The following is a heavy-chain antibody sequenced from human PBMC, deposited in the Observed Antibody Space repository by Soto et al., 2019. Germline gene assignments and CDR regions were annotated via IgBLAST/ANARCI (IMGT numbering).Heavy chain of an antibody. CDR2: INHSGST. CDR3: ARVRDAYYDFWSGYCPGPPYGMDV. Sequence: SETLSLTCAVYGGSFSGYYWSWIRQPPGKGLEWIGEINHSGSTNYNPSLKSRVTISVDTSKNQFSLKLSSVTAADTAVYYCARVRDAYYDFWSGYCPGPPYGMDVWGQGTTVTVSS. V-gene: IGHV4-34*01. D-gene: IGHD3-3*01. CDR1: GGSFSGYY. J-gene: IGHJ6*02.